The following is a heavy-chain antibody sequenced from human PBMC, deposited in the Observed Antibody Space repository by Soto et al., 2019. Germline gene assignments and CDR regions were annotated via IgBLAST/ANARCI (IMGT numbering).Heavy chain of an antibody. D-gene: IGHD3-10*01. V-gene: IGHV3-74*01. CDR2: ISPDGRTT. Sequence: GGSLRLSCSASALRFSHYCMHWVRQAPGKGLVWVSRISPDGRTTTYADSVKGRFTISRDNAKSTLYLQMNSLTVEDGAVYYCADSWLPTSYWGPGTLVTVSS. J-gene: IGHJ4*02. CDR3: ADSWLPTSY. CDR1: ALRFSHYC.